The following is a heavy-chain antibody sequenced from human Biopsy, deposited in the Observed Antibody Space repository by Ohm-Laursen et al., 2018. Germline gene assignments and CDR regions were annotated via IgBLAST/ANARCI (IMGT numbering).Heavy chain of an antibody. CDR3: ARWETTLGRSLDS. V-gene: IGHV1-8*01. CDR2: MSPNTGNT. D-gene: IGHD1-26*01. CDR1: GYTFTSHD. J-gene: IGHJ4*02. Sequence: ASVKASCKASGYTFTSHDINWVRQATGQGLEWMGWMSPNTGNTAYAQRFQDRVTMTSDTSTGTAYMELTSLTSDDTAVYFCARWETTLGRSLDSWGQGTLVAVSS.